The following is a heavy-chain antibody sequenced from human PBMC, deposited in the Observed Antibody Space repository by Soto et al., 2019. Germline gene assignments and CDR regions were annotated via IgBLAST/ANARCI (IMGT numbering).Heavy chain of an antibody. CDR2: INPSAGST. Sequence: ASVKVSCKASGNTFNSYYMHWVRQVPGQGLEWMGIINPSAGSTSYAQKFQGRITMTRDTSTSTVYMELSSLRSEDTAVYYCARMGDSSGYSGWFDPWGQGTLVTVSS. V-gene: IGHV1-46*02. D-gene: IGHD3-22*01. J-gene: IGHJ5*02. CDR3: ARMGDSSGYSGWFDP. CDR1: GNTFNSYY.